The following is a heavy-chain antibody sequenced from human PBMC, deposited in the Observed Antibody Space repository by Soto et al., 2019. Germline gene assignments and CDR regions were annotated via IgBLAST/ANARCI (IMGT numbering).Heavy chain of an antibody. CDR2: INPSGGST. CDR1: GYTFTSYY. V-gene: IGHV1-46*01. D-gene: IGHD1-26*01. Sequence: ASVKVSCKASGYTFTSYYMHWVRQAPGQGLEWMGIINPSGGSTSYAQKFQGRVTIARDNGKNSVYLQMSSLRAEDTATYYCARERGGLSGADVWGQGTTVTVSS. J-gene: IGHJ6*02. CDR3: ARERGGLSGADV.